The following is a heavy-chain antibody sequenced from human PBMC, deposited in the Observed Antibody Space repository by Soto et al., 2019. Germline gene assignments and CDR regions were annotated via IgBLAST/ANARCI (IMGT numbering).Heavy chain of an antibody. CDR1: GFTITKCA. D-gene: IGHD1-26*01. V-gene: IGHV3-30*01. Sequence: QVRLVESGGGVVRPGGSLRLSCAASGFTITKCAIHWIRQAPGKGLEWVGVVGSDGTHRYYADSVRGRFTISRDTSENTVFLQMDSPTTEDTALYSCARDSIVDSPEYFDTWGQGTLVTVSS. J-gene: IGHJ4*02. CDR3: ARDSIVDSPEYFDT. CDR2: VGSDGTHR.